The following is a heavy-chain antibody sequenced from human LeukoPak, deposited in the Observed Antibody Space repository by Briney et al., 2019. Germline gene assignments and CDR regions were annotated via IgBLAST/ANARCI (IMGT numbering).Heavy chain of an antibody. CDR2: ISAYNGNT. CDR1: GYTFTSYG. CDR3: ARERGSNYSPLFSIDYYYYGMDV. V-gene: IGHV1-18*01. J-gene: IGHJ6*02. Sequence: ASVKVSCKASGYTFTSYGISWVRQAPGQGLEWMGWISAYNGNTNYAQKLQGRVTMTTDTSTSTAYMELRSLRSDDTAVYYCARERGSNYSPLFSIDYYYYGMDVWGQGTTVTVPS. D-gene: IGHD4-4*01.